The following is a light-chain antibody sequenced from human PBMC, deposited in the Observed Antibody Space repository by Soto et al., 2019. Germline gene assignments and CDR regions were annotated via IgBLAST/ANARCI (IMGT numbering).Light chain of an antibody. CDR3: SSYTSGITV. Sequence: QSALTQPASVSGSPGQSITISCTGTISAVGGYNYVSWYQQHPGKAPKLMIYEVSNRPSGVSNRFSGSKSGNTASLTISGLQSEDEADYYCSSYTSGITVFGGGTKLTVL. CDR2: EVS. V-gene: IGLV2-14*01. J-gene: IGLJ3*02. CDR1: ISAVGGYNY.